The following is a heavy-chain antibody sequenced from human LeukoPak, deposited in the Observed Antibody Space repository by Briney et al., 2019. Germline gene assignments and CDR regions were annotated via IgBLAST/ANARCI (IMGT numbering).Heavy chain of an antibody. Sequence: PGGSLRLSCAASGFTFTSYGMHWVRQAPGKGLEWVAFIRYDGRNKYYVDSVKGRFTISRDNSKNTLYLQMNSLRAEDTAVYYCAKWADMTTNWFDPWGQGTLVTVSS. V-gene: IGHV3-30*02. J-gene: IGHJ5*02. CDR3: AKWADMTTNWFDP. CDR1: GFTFTSYG. CDR2: IRYDGRNK. D-gene: IGHD4-11*01.